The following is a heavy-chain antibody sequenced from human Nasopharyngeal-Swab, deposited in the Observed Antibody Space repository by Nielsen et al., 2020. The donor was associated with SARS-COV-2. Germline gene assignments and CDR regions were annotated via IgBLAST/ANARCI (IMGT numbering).Heavy chain of an antibody. Sequence: WIRQPPGKGLEYVSAISSNGGSTYYANSVKGRFAISRDNSKNTLYLQMGSLRAEDMAVYYCARGWWLLEGGGVDVWGQGTTVTVSS. J-gene: IGHJ6*02. CDR3: ARGWWLLEGGGVDV. V-gene: IGHV3-64*01. D-gene: IGHD5-12*01. CDR2: ISSNGGST.